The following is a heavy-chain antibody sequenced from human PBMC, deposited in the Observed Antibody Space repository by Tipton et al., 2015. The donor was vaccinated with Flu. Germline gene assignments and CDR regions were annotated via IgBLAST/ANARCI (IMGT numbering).Heavy chain of an antibody. CDR1: GGSISSYY. J-gene: IGHJ2*01. V-gene: IGHV4-59*08. CDR2: IYYSGST. CDR3: ARHTRLAVAGTPRSHWYFDL. D-gene: IGHD6-19*01. Sequence: TLSLTCTVSGGSISSYYWSWIRQPPGKGLEWIGYIYYSGSTNYNPSLKSRVTISVDTSKNQFSLKLSSVTAADTAVYYCARHTRLAVAGTPRSHWYFDLWGRGTLVTVSS.